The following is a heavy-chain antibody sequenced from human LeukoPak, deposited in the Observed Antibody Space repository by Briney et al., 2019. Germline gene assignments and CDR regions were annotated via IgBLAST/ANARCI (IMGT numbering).Heavy chain of an antibody. V-gene: IGHV4-4*09. CDR3: ARHIAGGWSAFDI. Sequence: SETLSLTCIVSDDSISRYYWSWIRQPPGKGLEWIGYIYISGGTNYNPPLASRVSISADMSKNQFSLKLSSVTAADTVVYYCARHIAGGWSAFDIWGQGTMVTVSS. CDR2: IYISGGT. D-gene: IGHD6-19*01. J-gene: IGHJ3*02. CDR1: DDSISRYY.